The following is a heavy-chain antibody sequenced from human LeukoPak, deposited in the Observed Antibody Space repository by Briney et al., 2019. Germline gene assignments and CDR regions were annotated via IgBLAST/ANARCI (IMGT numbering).Heavy chain of an antibody. V-gene: IGHV4-34*01. CDR3: ARVSRGDRGY. D-gene: IGHD2-21*02. CDR1: GGSFSGYY. J-gene: IGHJ4*02. Sequence: SETLSLTCAVYGGSFSGYYWSWIRQPPGKGLEWIGEINHSGSTNYNPSLKSRVTISVDTSKNQFSLKLSSVTAADTAVYYCARVSRGDRGYWGQGTLVTVSS. CDR2: INHSGST.